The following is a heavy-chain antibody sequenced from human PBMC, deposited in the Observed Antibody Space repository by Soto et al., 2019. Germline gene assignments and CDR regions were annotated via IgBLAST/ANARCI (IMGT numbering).Heavy chain of an antibody. CDR1: GFTFSSYS. J-gene: IGHJ4*02. V-gene: IGHV4-59*06. Sequence: TGGSLRLSCAASGFTFSSYSMNWVRQAPGKGLEWIGYIYYSGSTYYNPSLKSRVTISVDTSKNQFSLKLSSVTAADTAVYYCARDRRSSLDYWGQGTLVTVS. CDR3: ARDRRSSLDY. CDR2: IYYSGST. D-gene: IGHD6-13*01.